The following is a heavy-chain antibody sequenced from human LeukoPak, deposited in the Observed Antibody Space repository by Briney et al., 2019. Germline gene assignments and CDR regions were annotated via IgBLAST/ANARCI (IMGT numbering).Heavy chain of an antibody. D-gene: IGHD5-24*01. CDR2: IRYDGSNK. J-gene: IGHJ4*02. V-gene: IGHV3-30*02. CDR3: AKDQEMATISDY. Sequence: PGGSLRLSCTASGFTFSSYGMHWVRQAPGKGLEWVAFIRYDGSNKYYADSVKGRFTISRDNSKNTLYLQMNSLRAEDTAVYYCAKDQEMATISDYWGQGTLVTVSS. CDR1: GFTFSSYG.